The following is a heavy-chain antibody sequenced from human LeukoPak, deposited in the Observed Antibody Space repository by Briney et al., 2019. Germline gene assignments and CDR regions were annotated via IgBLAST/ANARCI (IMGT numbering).Heavy chain of an antibody. V-gene: IGHV3-48*03. CDR2: ISSSGSTI. CDR1: GFIFSSYE. CDR3: AREGYSGTYYAFDY. D-gene: IGHD1-26*01. J-gene: IGHJ4*02. Sequence: GGSLRLSCAASGFIFSSYEMNWVRQAPGKGLEWVSYISSSGSTIYYADSVKARFTISRDNAKNSLYLQMNSLRAEDTAVYYCAREGYSGTYYAFDYWGQGTLVTVSS.